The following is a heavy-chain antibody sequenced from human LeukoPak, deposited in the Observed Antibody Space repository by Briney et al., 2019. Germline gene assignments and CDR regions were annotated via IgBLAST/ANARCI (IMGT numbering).Heavy chain of an antibody. CDR3: ARSCRDGYRDFDY. Sequence: GESLKISCKGSGYSFTSYWIGWVRQMSGKGLEWMGIIYPGDSDSRYTPSFQGQVTISADKSISTAYLQWSSLKASDTAMYYCARSCRDGYRDFDYWGQGTLVTVSS. V-gene: IGHV5-51*01. CDR2: IYPGDSDS. D-gene: IGHD5-24*01. CDR1: GYSFTSYW. J-gene: IGHJ4*02.